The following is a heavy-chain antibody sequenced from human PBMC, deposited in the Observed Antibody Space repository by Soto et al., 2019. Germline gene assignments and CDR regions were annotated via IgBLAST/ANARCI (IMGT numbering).Heavy chain of an antibody. Sequence: GGSLRLSCAASGFTFSSYSMNWVRQAPGKGLEWVSSISSSSSYIYYADSVKGRFTISRDNAKNSLYLQMNSLRAEDTAVYYCAYGRDIVVVPAAPGEFDYWGQGTLVTVSS. D-gene: IGHD2-2*01. J-gene: IGHJ4*02. CDR3: AYGRDIVVVPAAPGEFDY. CDR2: ISSSSSYI. V-gene: IGHV3-21*01. CDR1: GFTFSSYS.